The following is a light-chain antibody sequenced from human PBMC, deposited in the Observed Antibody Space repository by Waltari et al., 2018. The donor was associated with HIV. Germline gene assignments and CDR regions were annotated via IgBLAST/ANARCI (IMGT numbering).Light chain of an antibody. J-gene: IGKJ3*01. CDR1: RSVLYSYNNNNY. CDR2: WAS. V-gene: IGKV4-1*01. CDR3: QQYYCTPYT. Sequence: DIVITQSPDSLAESLGTGATSHCKSSRSVLYSYNNNNYLAWYQQKPGQPPNLLIYWASTRLHGVPDRFSGSGSVTDVTRTTSSRQAEDVAVYYCQQYYCTPYTFGPGTKVDIK.